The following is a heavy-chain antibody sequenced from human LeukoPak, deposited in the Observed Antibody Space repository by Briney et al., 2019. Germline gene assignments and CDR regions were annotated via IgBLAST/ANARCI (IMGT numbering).Heavy chain of an antibody. CDR1: GFTFSSYA. CDR2: ISGSGGST. V-gene: IGHV3-23*01. D-gene: IGHD6-13*01. J-gene: IGHJ4*02. Sequence: GGSLRLSCAASGFTFSSYAMSWVRQAPGKGLEWVSAISGSGGSTYYADSVKGRFTISRDNSKNTLYLQMNSLRAEDTHVYSCAKARIAAACGGVDYWAQGTLVTVSS. CDR3: AKARIAAACGGVDY.